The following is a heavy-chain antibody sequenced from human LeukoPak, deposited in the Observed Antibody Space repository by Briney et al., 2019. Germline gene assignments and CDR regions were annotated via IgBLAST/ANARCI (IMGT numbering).Heavy chain of an antibody. D-gene: IGHD2-8*01. V-gene: IGHV4-59*12. CDR3: ARGTTNRNLAFDI. Sequence: PSETLSLTCTVSGGSISSYYWSWIRQPPGKGLEWIGYIYYSGSTNYNPSLKSRVTISVDTSKNQFSLKLSSVTAADTAVYYCARGTTNRNLAFDIWGQGTMVTVSS. CDR1: GGSISSYY. J-gene: IGHJ3*02. CDR2: IYYSGST.